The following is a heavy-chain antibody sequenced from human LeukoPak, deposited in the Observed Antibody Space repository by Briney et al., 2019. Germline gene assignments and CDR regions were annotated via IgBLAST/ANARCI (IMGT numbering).Heavy chain of an antibody. D-gene: IGHD3-22*01. Sequence: GGSLRLSCTASGFTFSSYAITWVRLAPGKGLEWVSAISGSGGSTYYADSVKGRFTISRDNSKNTLYLQMNSLRAEDTAVYYCAKFSAMIVVVITPYFDYWGQGTLVTVSS. CDR3: AKFSAMIVVVITPYFDY. J-gene: IGHJ4*02. CDR2: ISGSGGST. V-gene: IGHV3-23*01. CDR1: GFTFSSYA.